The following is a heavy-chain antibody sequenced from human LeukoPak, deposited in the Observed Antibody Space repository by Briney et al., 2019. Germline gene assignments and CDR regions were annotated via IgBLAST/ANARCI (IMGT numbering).Heavy chain of an antibody. CDR1: GYTFTSYG. V-gene: IGHV1-18*01. D-gene: IGHD4-23*01. CDR2: ISAYSGNT. CDR3: ARVLGGNSVDFDY. Sequence: ASVKVSCKASGYTFTSYGISWVRQAPGQGLEWMGWISAYSGNTNYAQKFQGRVTMTRDTSISTAYMELSRLRSDDTAVYYCARVLGGNSVDFDYWGQGTLVTVSS. J-gene: IGHJ4*02.